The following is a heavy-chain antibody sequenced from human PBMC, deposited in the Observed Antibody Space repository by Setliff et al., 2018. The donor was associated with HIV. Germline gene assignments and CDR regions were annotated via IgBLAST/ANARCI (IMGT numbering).Heavy chain of an antibody. Sequence: ASVKVSCKASGYTFTTYYIHWVRQAPGQGLEWMGILNPSEGTTSFAQKFQGRVFLTSNASLNTTYMYLNGLTSDDTATYYCARRIKDNDNYNIPCESWGQGTLVTVSS. CDR1: GYTFTTYY. V-gene: IGHV1-46*01. CDR2: LNPSEGTT. CDR3: ARRIKDNDNYNIPCES. J-gene: IGHJ5*01. D-gene: IGHD3-10*01.